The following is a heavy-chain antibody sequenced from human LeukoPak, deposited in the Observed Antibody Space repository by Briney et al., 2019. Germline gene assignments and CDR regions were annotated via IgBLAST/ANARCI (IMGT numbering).Heavy chain of an antibody. Sequence: ASVKVSCKASGYTCTSYAMHWVRQDPGQRLEWMGWINAGNDNTKYSQKFQGRVTITRDTSASTAYMELSSLRSEDTAVYYCARDLGYCTGGTCYPNWFDPWGQGTLVTVSS. CDR2: INAGNDNT. D-gene: IGHD2-15*01. CDR3: ARDLGYCTGGTCYPNWFDP. V-gene: IGHV1-3*01. J-gene: IGHJ5*02. CDR1: GYTCTSYA.